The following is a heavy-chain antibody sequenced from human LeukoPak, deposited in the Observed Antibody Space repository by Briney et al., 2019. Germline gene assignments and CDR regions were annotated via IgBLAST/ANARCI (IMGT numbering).Heavy chain of an antibody. J-gene: IGHJ4*02. CDR2: IIPIFGTA. Sequence: PQASVKVSCKASGGTFSSYAISWVRQAPGQGLEWMGGIIPIFGTANYAQKFQGRVTITADESTSTAYMELSSLRSEDTAVYYCARDLHCSGGSCYSVPDYWGQGTLVTVSS. CDR1: GGTFSSYA. V-gene: IGHV1-69*13. D-gene: IGHD2-15*01. CDR3: ARDLHCSGGSCYSVPDY.